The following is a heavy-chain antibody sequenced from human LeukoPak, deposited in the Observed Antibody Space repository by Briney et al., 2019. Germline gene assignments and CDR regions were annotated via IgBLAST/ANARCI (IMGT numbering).Heavy chain of an antibody. CDR1: GGSISSGGYY. CDR2: IYYSGST. V-gene: IGHV4-31*03. CDR3: ARGVRDGYSAEYFQH. D-gene: IGHD5-24*01. Sequence: SETLSLTCTVSGGSISSGGYYWSWIRQHPGKGLEWIGYIYYSGSTYYNPSLKSRVTISVDTSKNQFSLKLSSVTAADTAVYYCARGVRDGYSAEYFQHWGQGTLVTVS. J-gene: IGHJ1*01.